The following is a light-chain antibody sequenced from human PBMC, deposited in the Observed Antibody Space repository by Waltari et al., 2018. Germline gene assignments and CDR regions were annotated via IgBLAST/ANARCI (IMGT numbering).Light chain of an antibody. Sequence: EIVLTQSPGSLSSSPGESVTLACRASQSVSRALAWYQQQPGQAPRLRIFGASNRATGIPDRCRGSGSETDFSLTISRLEPEDFAVYYGQHYVRLPATFGRGTKVEIK. V-gene: IGKV3-20*01. CDR3: QHYVRLPAT. CDR1: QSVSRA. CDR2: GAS. J-gene: IGKJ1*01.